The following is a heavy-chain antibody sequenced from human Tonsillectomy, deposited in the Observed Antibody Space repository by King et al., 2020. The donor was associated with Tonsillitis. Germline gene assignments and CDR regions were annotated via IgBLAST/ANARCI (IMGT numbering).Heavy chain of an antibody. CDR1: GFTFSNAW. Sequence: VQLVESGGGLVKPGGSLRLSCAASGFTFSNAWMSWVRQAPGKGLEWVGRIKSKTDGGTTDYAAPVKGRFTISRDDSKNTLYLQMNSLKTEDTAVYYWTTDLVLIWFGELFTYFDYWGQGTLVTVSS. CDR2: IKSKTDGGTT. J-gene: IGHJ4*02. D-gene: IGHD3-10*01. V-gene: IGHV3-15*01. CDR3: TTDLVLIWFGELFTYFDY.